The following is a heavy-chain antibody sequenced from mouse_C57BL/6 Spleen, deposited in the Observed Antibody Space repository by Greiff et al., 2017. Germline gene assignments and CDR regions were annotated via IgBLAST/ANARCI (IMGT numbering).Heavy chain of an antibody. Sequence: EVKLVESGGGLVKPGGSLKLSCAASGFTFSDYGMHWVRQAPEKGLEWVAYISSGSSTIYYADTVKGRFTISRDNAKNTLFLQMTSLRSEDTAMYYCARSYYSNSYYFDYWGQGTTLTVSS. CDR2: ISSGSSTI. J-gene: IGHJ2*01. V-gene: IGHV5-17*01. CDR3: ARSYYSNSYYFDY. D-gene: IGHD2-5*01. CDR1: GFTFSDYG.